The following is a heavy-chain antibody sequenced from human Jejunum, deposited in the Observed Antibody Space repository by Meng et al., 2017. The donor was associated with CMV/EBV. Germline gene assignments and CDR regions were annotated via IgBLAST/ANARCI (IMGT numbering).Heavy chain of an antibody. V-gene: IGHV1-18*01. Sequence: SGYLFTTFGLRWLRPAPGQGLEWMGWISADSGNTDYAQNLQGRVTMTTDTSTSTAYMELGSLRSDDTAVYYCARTGIGARQFDYWGQGILVTVSS. CDR2: ISADSGNT. J-gene: IGHJ4*02. CDR3: ARTGIGARQFDY. CDR1: GYLFTTFG. D-gene: IGHD6-6*01.